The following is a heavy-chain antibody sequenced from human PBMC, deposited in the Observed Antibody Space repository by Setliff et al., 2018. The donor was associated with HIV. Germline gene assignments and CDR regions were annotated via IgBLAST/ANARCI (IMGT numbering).Heavy chain of an antibody. CDR3: GRVAGYCAPSRCYGYNAFDI. J-gene: IGHJ3*02. CDR1: GGSVSTSSYS. CDR2: IYHTGKT. D-gene: IGHD2-15*01. Sequence: SETLSLTCTVSGGSVSTSSYSWGWIRQPPEKGLEWIGTIYHTGKTHYNSSLNSRVTIAVDTSKDQFSLNLSTVTAADTAVYYCGRVAGYCAPSRCYGYNAFDIWGPGTMVTVSS. V-gene: IGHV4-39*01.